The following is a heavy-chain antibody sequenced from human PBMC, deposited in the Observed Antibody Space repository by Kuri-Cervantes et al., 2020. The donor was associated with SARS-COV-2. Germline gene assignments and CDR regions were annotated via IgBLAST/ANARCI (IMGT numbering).Heavy chain of an antibody. V-gene: IGHV1-69*06. CDR1: GCTFSSYA. D-gene: IGHD1-26*01. Sequence: SVKVSCKASGCTFSSYAISWVRQAPGQGLEWLGRIIPIFGTANYAQKFQGRVTITADKSTSTAYMELGSLRYEDTAVYYCAGDLGGSYVDYWGQGTLVTVSS. CDR2: IIPIFGTA. CDR3: AGDLGGSYVDY. J-gene: IGHJ4*02.